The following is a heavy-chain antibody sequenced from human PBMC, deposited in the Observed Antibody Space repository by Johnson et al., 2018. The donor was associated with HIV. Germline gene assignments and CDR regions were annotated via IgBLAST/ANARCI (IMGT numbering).Heavy chain of an antibody. V-gene: IGHV3-30*02. CDR2: IRYDGSNK. CDR3: AKATTGSDAFDI. D-gene: IGHD1-1*01. Sequence: QVQLVESGGGVVQPGGSLRLSCAAFGFTFSTYGIHWVRQAPGKGLEWVAFIRYDGSNKYYADSVKGRFTISRDNSKNTLYLQMNSLRAEDTAVYYCAKATTGSDAFDIWGQGTMVTVSS. CDR1: GFTFSTYG. J-gene: IGHJ3*02.